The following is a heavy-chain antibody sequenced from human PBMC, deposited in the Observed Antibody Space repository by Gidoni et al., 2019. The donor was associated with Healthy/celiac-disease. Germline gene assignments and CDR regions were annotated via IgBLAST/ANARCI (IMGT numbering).Heavy chain of an antibody. Sequence: QVQLVESGGGLVKPGGSLRLSCAASGFTFSDSYTRWIRQAPGTGLEWVSYISSSGSTIYYADSVKGRFTISRDNAKNSLYLQMNSLRAEDTAVYYCARGRSDFWSGYFYYYYGMDVWGQGTTVTVSS. V-gene: IGHV3-11*01. D-gene: IGHD3-3*01. J-gene: IGHJ6*02. CDR1: GFTFSDSY. CDR3: ARGRSDFWSGYFYYYYGMDV. CDR2: ISSSGSTI.